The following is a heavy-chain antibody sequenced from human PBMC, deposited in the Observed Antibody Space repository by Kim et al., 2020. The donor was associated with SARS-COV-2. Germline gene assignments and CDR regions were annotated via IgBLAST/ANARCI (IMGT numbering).Heavy chain of an antibody. CDR1: GGSFSGYY. V-gene: IGHV4-34*01. J-gene: IGHJ4*02. CDR2: INHSGST. D-gene: IGHD3-10*01. Sequence: SETLSLTCAVYGGSFSGYYWSWIRQPPGKVLEWIGEINHSGSTNYNPSLKSRVTISVDTSKNQFSLKLSSVTAADTAVYYCADPRWFGDWGQGTLVTVSS. CDR3: ADPRWFGD.